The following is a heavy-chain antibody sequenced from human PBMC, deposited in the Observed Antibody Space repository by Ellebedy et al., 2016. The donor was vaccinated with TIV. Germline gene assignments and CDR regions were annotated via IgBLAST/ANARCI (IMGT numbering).Heavy chain of an antibody. D-gene: IGHD2-21*01. CDR1: GFTFTSYA. CDR3: AKDLLLYSASMDV. CDR2: ISGSGGGT. Sequence: GESLKISXAVSGFTFTSYAMSWVRQAPGKGLEWVSTISGSGGGTYYADSVKGRFTISRDNPKNTLYLQMNSLRDEDTAVYYCAKDLLLYSASMDVWGKGTTVTVSS. J-gene: IGHJ6*03. V-gene: IGHV3-23*01.